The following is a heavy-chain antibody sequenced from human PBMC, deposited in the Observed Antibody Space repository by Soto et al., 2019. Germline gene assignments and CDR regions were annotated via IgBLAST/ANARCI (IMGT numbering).Heavy chain of an antibody. J-gene: IGHJ5*02. V-gene: IGHV4-59*08. CDR1: GGSISSYY. Sequence: SLTCTVSGGSISSYYWSWIRQPPGKGLEWIGYIYYSGSTNYNPSLKSRVTISVDTSKNQFSLQLSSVTAADTAVYYCARTYSSSSPYKSFAPWGQTTLVTVSS. CDR2: IYYSGST. CDR3: ARTYSSSSPYKSFAP. D-gene: IGHD6-6*01.